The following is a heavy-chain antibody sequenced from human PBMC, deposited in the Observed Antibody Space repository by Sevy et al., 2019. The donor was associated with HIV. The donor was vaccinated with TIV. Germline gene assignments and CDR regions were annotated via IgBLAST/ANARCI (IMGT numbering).Heavy chain of an antibody. CDR1: GFTFDDYA. CDR2: ISWNSGSI. V-gene: IGHV3-9*01. Sequence: GGSLRLSCAASGFTFDDYAMHWVRQAPGKGLEWVSGISWNSGSIGYADSVKGRFTISRYNAKNSLYLQMNSLRAEDTALYYCAKATQAYYYYYGMDVWGQGTTVTVSS. CDR3: AKATQAYYYYYGMDV. J-gene: IGHJ6*02.